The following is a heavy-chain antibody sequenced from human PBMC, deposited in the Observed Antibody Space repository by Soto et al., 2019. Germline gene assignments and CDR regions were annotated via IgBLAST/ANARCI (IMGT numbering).Heavy chain of an antibody. CDR3: THLYLGAAGTRYYFDY. D-gene: IGHD6-19*01. Sequence: QITLTESGPTLVKPTQTLTLTCTFSGFSFSTSSVGVGWIRQPPGKALEWLALIYWDDDKRYSPFLKRRVTITKEPARNQVILTMTNMDPVDTGTYYCTHLYLGAAGTRYYFDYWGQGTLVTVSS. CDR1: GFSFSTSSVG. CDR2: IYWDDDK. V-gene: IGHV2-5*02. J-gene: IGHJ4*02.